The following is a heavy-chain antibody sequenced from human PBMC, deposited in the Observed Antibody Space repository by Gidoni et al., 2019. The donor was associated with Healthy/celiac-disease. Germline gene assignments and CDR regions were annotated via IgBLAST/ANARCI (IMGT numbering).Heavy chain of an antibody. Sequence: QVQLVESGGGVVQPGRSLRLSCAATGFTFRSYAMHWVRQAPGKGLEWVAVISYDGSNKYYADSVKGRFTISRDNSKNTLYLQMNSLRAEDTAVYYCASGGEDYGDSHWYFDLWGRGTLVTVSS. D-gene: IGHD4-17*01. CDR1: GFTFRSYA. CDR2: ISYDGSNK. V-gene: IGHV3-30-3*01. J-gene: IGHJ2*01. CDR3: ASGGEDYGDSHWYFDL.